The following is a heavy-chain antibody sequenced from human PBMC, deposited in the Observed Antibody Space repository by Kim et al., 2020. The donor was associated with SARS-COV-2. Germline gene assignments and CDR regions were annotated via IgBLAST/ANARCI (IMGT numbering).Heavy chain of an antibody. CDR2: ISWNSGSI. D-gene: IGHD3-22*01. CDR1: GFTFGDYA. V-gene: IGHV3-9*01. J-gene: IGHJ6*03. CDR3: AKDTNGYFYYYMDV. Sequence: GGSLRLSCAASGFTFGDYAMHWVRQAPGKGLEWVSGISWNSGSIGYADSVKGRFTISRDNAKNSLYLQMNSLRAEDTALYYCAKDTNGYFYYYMDVWGKGTTVTVSS.